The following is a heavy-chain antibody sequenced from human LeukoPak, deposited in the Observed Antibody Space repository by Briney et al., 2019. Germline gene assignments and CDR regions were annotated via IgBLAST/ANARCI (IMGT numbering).Heavy chain of an antibody. D-gene: IGHD3-3*01. V-gene: IGHV4-61*02. CDR1: GGSISSGSYY. J-gene: IGHJ4*02. CDR2: IYTSEST. CDR3: AAMFWSGYYTGVDY. Sequence: SQTLSLTCTVSGGSISSGSYYWSWLRQPAGEGLEWIGRIYTSESTNYNPSLKSRVTISVDTSKTQFSLKLSSVTAADTAVYYCAAMFWSGYYTGVDYWGQGTLVTVSS.